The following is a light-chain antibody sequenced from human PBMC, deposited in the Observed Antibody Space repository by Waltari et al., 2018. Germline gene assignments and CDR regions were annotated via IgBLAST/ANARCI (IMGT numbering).Light chain of an antibody. CDR1: SSDVGGYNS. CDR3: SSYTSSTTYV. CDR2: DVS. J-gene: IGLJ1*01. V-gene: IGLV2-14*03. Sequence: QSALTQPASVSGSPGQSITLSCTGTSSDVGGYNSVSCYQHHPGKGPKLMIFDVSSRPSGVSNRFSGSKSGNTASLTISGLQAEDEADYYCSSYTSSTTYVVGAGTKVTVL.